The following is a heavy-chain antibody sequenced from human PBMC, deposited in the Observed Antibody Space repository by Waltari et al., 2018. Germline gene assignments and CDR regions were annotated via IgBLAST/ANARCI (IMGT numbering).Heavy chain of an antibody. D-gene: IGHD3-10*01. Sequence: EVQLVESGGGLVKPGGSLRLSCAASGFTFSSYSMNWVRQAPGKGLEWVSSISSRSSYIYYADSVKGRFTISRDNAKNSLYLQMNSLRAEDTAVYYCASMAAEYFQHWGQGTLVTVSS. J-gene: IGHJ1*01. V-gene: IGHV3-21*01. CDR3: ASMAAEYFQH. CDR2: ISSRSSYI. CDR1: GFTFSSYS.